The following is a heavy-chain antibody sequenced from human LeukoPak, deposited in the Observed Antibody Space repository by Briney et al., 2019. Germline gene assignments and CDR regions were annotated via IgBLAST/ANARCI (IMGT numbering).Heavy chain of an antibody. CDR2: IIPIFGTA. J-gene: IGHJ5*02. CDR3: ARLETHCSGGSCMILWFDP. CDR1: GGTFSSYA. D-gene: IGHD2-15*01. V-gene: IGHV1-69*13. Sequence: SVKVSCKASGGTFSSYAISWVRQAPGQGLEWMGGIIPIFGTANYAQKFQGRVTITADESTSTAYMELSSLRSEDTAVYYCARLETHCSGGSCMILWFDPWGQGTLVTVSS.